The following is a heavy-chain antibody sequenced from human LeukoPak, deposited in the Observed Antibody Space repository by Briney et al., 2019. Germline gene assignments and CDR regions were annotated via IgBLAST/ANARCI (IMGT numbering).Heavy chain of an antibody. J-gene: IGHJ5*02. CDR3: ARGRGAAAGPGPWFDP. CDR2: INAGNGNT. V-gene: IGHV1-3*01. Sequence: GASVKVSCKASGYTFTSYAMHWVRQAPGQRLEWMGWINAGNGNTKYSQKFQGRVTITRDTSASTAYMELSSLRSEDTAVYYCARGRGAAAGPGPWFDPWGQGTLVTVSS. CDR1: GYTFTSYA. D-gene: IGHD6-13*01.